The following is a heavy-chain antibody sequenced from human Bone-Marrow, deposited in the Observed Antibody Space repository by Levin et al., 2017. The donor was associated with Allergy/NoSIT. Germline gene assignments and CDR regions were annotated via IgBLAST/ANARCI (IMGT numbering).Heavy chain of an antibody. CDR1: GYTLTDLS. D-gene: IGHD3-9*01. V-gene: IGHV1-24*01. CDR3: ATVRSDFDELTGYFSAPFDF. J-gene: IGHJ5*01. Sequence: ASVKVSCKVSGYTLTDLSIHWVRQAPGQGLEWLGGFDAADAETIYAEAFQGRLTMTEDTSTDTAYMELRSLTSGDTAIYYCATVRSDFDELTGYFSAPFDFWGQGTLVTVSS. CDR2: FDAADAET.